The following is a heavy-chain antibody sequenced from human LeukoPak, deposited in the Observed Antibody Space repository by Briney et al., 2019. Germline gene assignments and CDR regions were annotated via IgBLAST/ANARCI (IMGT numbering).Heavy chain of an antibody. CDR1: GCTFSNYG. Sequence: GGSLRLSCVASGCTFSNYGMHWVRQAPGPGLELVAVISYDGTNIYYADSVKGRFTISRDYPKNTLFLQMSSLRAEDTAVYYCAKGRYSSTWCSDHWGQGTLVTVSS. CDR2: ISYDGTNI. J-gene: IGHJ4*02. D-gene: IGHD6-13*01. V-gene: IGHV3-30*18. CDR3: AKGRYSSTWCSDH.